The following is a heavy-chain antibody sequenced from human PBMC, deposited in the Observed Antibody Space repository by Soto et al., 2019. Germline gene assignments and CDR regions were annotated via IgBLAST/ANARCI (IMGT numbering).Heavy chain of an antibody. CDR2: ISGSGGSS. CDR1: GFAFSTYA. Sequence: GGPLRLSCAASGFAFSTYAMTWVRQAPGKGLEWVSVISGSGGSSYYADSVKGRFTISRDNSKNTLFLQMNGLRAEDTAVYYCAKVTKRAAAGRYEYYKYGMDVWGQGTTVTVSS. CDR3: AKVTKRAAAGRYEYYKYGMDV. V-gene: IGHV3-23*01. D-gene: IGHD6-13*01. J-gene: IGHJ6*02.